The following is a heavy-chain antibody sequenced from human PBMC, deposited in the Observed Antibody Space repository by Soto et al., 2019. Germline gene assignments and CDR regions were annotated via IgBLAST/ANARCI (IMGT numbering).Heavy chain of an antibody. J-gene: IGHJ4*02. CDR3: ARGGYTYGYGLDY. D-gene: IGHD5-18*01. Sequence: QVQLVQSGAEVKKLGASVKVSCKASGYTFTAYYIHWVRQAPGQGLEWLGWTNPKSGATNYAQRFQGWVTMSGNTSVSTAYMDLTRLRSDDTAVYYCARGGYTYGYGLDYWGQGTLVTVSS. CDR2: TNPKSGAT. CDR1: GYTFTAYY. V-gene: IGHV1-2*04.